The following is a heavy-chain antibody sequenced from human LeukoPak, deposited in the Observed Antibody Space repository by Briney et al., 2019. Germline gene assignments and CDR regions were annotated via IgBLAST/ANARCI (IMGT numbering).Heavy chain of an antibody. CDR3: ARVGYYDSSGYHDAFDI. D-gene: IGHD3-22*01. J-gene: IGHJ3*02. CDR1: GGSISSYY. CDR2: IYYSGST. V-gene: IGHV4-59*01. Sequence: SETLSPTCTVSGGSISSYYWSWIRQPPGKGLEWIGYIYYSGSTNYNPSLKSRVTISVDTSKNQFSLKLSSVTAADTAVYYCARVGYYDSSGYHDAFDIWGQGTMVTVSS.